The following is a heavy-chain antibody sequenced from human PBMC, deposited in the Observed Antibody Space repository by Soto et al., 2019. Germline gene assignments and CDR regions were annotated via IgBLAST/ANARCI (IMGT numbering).Heavy chain of an antibody. Sequence: ASVKVSCKASGYTFTSYGISWVRQAPGQGLEWMGWISAYNGNTNYAQKLQGRATRTTDTSTSTAYMELRSLRSDDTAVYYCARNYYSSSSLAPFDPWGQGTLVTVSS. D-gene: IGHD6-6*01. CDR2: ISAYNGNT. V-gene: IGHV1-18*04. CDR1: GYTFTSYG. J-gene: IGHJ5*02. CDR3: ARNYYSSSSLAPFDP.